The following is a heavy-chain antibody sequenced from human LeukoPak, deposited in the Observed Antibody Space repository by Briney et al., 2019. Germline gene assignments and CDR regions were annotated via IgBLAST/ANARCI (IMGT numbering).Heavy chain of an antibody. J-gene: IGHJ4*02. D-gene: IGHD6-19*01. CDR1: GFTFSSYA. V-gene: IGHV3-23*01. CDR3: AKPIAVAGTVGFDY. Sequence: PGGSLRLSCAASGFTFSSYAMSWVRQAPGKGLEWVSAISGSGGSTYYADSVKSRFTISRDNSKNTLYLQMNSLRAEDTAVYYCAKPIAVAGTVGFDYWGQGTLVTVSS. CDR2: ISGSGGST.